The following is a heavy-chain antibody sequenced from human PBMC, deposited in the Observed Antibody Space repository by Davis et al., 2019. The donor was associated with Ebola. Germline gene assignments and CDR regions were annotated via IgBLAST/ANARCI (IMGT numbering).Heavy chain of an antibody. D-gene: IGHD3-3*01. CDR1: GFTVSSNY. Sequence: PGGSLRLSCAASGFTVSSNYMSWVRQAPGKGLEWVGRIKSKTDGGTTDYAAPVKGRFTISRDDSKNTLYLQMNSLKTEDTAVYYCTTAFSDDFWSGYLDYWGQGTLVTVSS. CDR3: TTAFSDDFWSGYLDY. V-gene: IGHV3-15*01. CDR2: IKSKTDGGTT. J-gene: IGHJ4*02.